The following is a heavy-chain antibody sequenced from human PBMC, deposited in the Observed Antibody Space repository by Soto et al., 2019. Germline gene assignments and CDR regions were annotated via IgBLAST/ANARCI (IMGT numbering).Heavy chain of an antibody. J-gene: IGHJ4*02. V-gene: IGHV4-59*12. CDR1: GGSINDFY. Sequence: PSETLSLTCTVSGGSINDFYWIWIRQTPGKGLEWIGGIFHSGRTNYSPSFKSRVTISVDTSKSQFSLEMASVTAADTAVYYCARANLRGGWTFDHWGQGSPVTVSS. CDR3: ARANLRGGWTFDH. D-gene: IGHD6-19*01. CDR2: IFHSGRT.